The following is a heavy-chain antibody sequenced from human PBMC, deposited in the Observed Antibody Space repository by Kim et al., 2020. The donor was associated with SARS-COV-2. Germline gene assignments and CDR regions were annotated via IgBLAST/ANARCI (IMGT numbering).Heavy chain of an antibody. CDR2: TLYRSKWAT. V-gene: IGHV6-1*01. Sequence: SQTLSLTCAISGDRISSIITTWNWIRLSPSRGLEWLGRTLYRSKWATDYAPSVKSRITVNPDTSRNQFSLQLNSVTPEDTGIYYCAREADWAGTDQWGPG. CDR1: GDRISSIITT. J-gene: IGHJ5*02. CDR3: AREADWAGTDQ. D-gene: IGHD6-19*01.